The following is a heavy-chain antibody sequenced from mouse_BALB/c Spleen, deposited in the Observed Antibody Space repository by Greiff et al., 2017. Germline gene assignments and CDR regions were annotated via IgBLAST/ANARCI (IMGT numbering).Heavy chain of an antibody. CDR3: ARSYGIAWFAY. D-gene: IGHD2-1*01. CDR1: GFSLTSYG. CDR2: IWAGGST. V-gene: IGHV2-9*02. J-gene: IGHJ3*01. Sequence: VKLMESGPGLVAPSQSLSITCTVSGFSLTSYGVHWVRQPPGKGLEWLGVIWAGGSTNYNSALMSRLSISKDNSKSQVFLKMNSLQTDDTAMYYCARSYGIAWFAYWGQGTLVTVSA.